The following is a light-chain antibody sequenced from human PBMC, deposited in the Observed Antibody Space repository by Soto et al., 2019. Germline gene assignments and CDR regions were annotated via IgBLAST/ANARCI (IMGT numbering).Light chain of an antibody. CDR3: LLDFSYFWA. CDR2: AAS. CDR1: RGISSY. J-gene: IGKJ1*01. Sequence: DIQLTQSPSFLSASVGDRVTITCRASRGISSYLAWYQQKPGKAPKLLIYAASTLQGGVPPRFSGSGSGTDFTLTISSLQPEDFATYYCLLDFSYFWAFGQGTKVDIK. V-gene: IGKV1-9*01.